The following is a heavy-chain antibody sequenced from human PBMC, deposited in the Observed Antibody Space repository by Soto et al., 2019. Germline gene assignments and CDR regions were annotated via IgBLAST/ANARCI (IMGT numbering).Heavy chain of an antibody. CDR1: GYTFTGYY. CDR3: ARGDSTDCSNGVCSFFYNHDMDV. J-gene: IGHJ6*02. D-gene: IGHD2-8*01. V-gene: IGHV1-2*02. Sequence: KVSCKASGYTFTGYYMHWVRQAPGQGLEWMGWINPNSGGTNYAQKFQGRVTMTRDTSISTASMELTRLTSDDTAIYYCARGDSTDCSNGVCSFFYNHDMDVWGQGTTVTVSS. CDR2: INPNSGGT.